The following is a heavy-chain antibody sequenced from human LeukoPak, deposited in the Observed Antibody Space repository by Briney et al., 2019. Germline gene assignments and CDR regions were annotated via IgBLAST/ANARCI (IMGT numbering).Heavy chain of an antibody. V-gene: IGHV3-64D*06. CDR3: VKDRVTMVRGVIDRAFDI. CDR1: GFTFSSYA. CDR2: ISSNGGST. D-gene: IGHD3-10*01. J-gene: IGHJ3*02. Sequence: TGGSLRLSCAASGFTFSSYAMHWVRQAPGKGLEYVSAISSNGGSTYYADSVKGRFTISRDNSKNTLYLQMSSLRAEDTAVYYCVKDRVTMVRGVIDRAFDIWGQGTMVTVSS.